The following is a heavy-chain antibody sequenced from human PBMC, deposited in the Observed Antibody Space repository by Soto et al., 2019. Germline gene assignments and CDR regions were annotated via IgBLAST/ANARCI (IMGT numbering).Heavy chain of an antibody. V-gene: IGHV4-59*08. CDR2: SYYSGST. CDR3: ARKSRSSGSCFDS. D-gene: IGHD3-10*01. CDR1: GGSISSYY. J-gene: IGHJ4*02. Sequence: QVQLQESGPGLVKPSESLSLTCSGYGGSISSYYWSWIRQPPGKGLEWIGYSYYSGSTNYNPSLKSRVTISVDRSKNQFSLRLSSVTAADTAVYYCARKSRSSGSCFDSWGQGTLVTVSS.